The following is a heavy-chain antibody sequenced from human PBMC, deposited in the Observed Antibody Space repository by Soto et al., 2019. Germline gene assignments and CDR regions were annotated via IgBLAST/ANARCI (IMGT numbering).Heavy chain of an antibody. Sequence: EVHLVESGGGLVQPGGSLRLSCAASGFIFSSYGMNWVRQAPGKGLEWVSFISSSSSTIYYADSVKGRFTISRDNAKNSLYLKMNSLRDEDTAVYYCARDVGYYYDSSGYYRFDYWGQGTLVTVSS. D-gene: IGHD3-22*01. CDR1: GFIFSSYG. V-gene: IGHV3-48*02. CDR2: ISSSSSTI. CDR3: ARDVGYYYDSSGYYRFDY. J-gene: IGHJ4*02.